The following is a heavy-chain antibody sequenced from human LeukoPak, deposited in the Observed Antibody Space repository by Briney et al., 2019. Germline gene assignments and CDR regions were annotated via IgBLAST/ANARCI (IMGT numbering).Heavy chain of an antibody. V-gene: IGHV3-7*03. CDR3: ASSGGSAEPPPADY. D-gene: IGHD1-26*01. Sequence: AGGSLRLSCAASGFSFSRYWMSWVRQAPGKGLEWVANIKEDGSEKYYVDSVKGRFTISRDNAQNSLYLQMNSLRAEDTAVYYCASSGGSAEPPPADYWGQGTLVTVSS. CDR1: GFSFSRYW. J-gene: IGHJ4*02. CDR2: IKEDGSEK.